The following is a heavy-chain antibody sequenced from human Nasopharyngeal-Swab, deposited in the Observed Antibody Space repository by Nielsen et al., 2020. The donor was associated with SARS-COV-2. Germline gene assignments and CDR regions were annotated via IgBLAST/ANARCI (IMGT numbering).Heavy chain of an antibody. J-gene: IGHJ5*02. CDR2: INTNTGNP. CDR3: ARDRVEVFTIFGVVITNWFDP. Sequence: ASVKVSCKASGYTFTSYAMNWVRQAPGQGLEWMGWINTNTGNPTYAQGFTGRFVFSLDTSVSTAYLQISSLKAEDTAVYYCARDRVEVFTIFGVVITNWFDPWGQGTLVTVSS. V-gene: IGHV7-4-1*02. CDR1: GYTFTSYA. D-gene: IGHD3-3*01.